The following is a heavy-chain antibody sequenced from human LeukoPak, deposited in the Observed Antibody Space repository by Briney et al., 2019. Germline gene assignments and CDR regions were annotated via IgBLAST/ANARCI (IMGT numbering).Heavy chain of an antibody. CDR1: GGSISSYY. D-gene: IGHD2-8*01. J-gene: IGHJ6*03. V-gene: IGHV4-59*01. CDR3: ARALRGLMVYASLEEDYYMDV. CDR2: IYYSGST. Sequence: SETLSLTCTVSGGSISSYYWSWIRQPPGKGLEWIGYIYYSGSTNYNPSLKSRVTISVDTSKNQFSLKLSSVTAADTAVYYCARALRGLMVYASLEEDYYMDVWGKGTTVTVSS.